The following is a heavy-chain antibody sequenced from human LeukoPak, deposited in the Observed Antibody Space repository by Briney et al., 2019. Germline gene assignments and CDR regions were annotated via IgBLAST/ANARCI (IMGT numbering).Heavy chain of an antibody. CDR3: ARVSDWKSPDAFDI. Sequence: SETLSLTCTVSGYSISSGYYWGWIRQPPGKGLEWIGSIYHSGSTYYNPSLKSRVTISVDTSKNQFSLKLSSVTAADTAVYYCARVSDWKSPDAFDIWGQGTMVTVSS. CDR2: IYHSGST. CDR1: GYSISSGYY. J-gene: IGHJ3*02. D-gene: IGHD1-1*01. V-gene: IGHV4-38-2*02.